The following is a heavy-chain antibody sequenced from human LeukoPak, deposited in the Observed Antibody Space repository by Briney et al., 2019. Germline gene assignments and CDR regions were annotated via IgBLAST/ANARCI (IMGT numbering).Heavy chain of an antibody. D-gene: IGHD2-15*01. CDR2: IIPIFGTA. CDR1: GGTFIIYA. CDR3: ARDRSRAYCSGGSCYGPRRFDY. Sequence: VAAVTVSFKASGGTFIIYAISWVRQAPGQGREWMGGIIPIFGTANYAQKFQGRVTITAEESTSTAYMELSSLRSEDTAAYYCARDRSRAYCSGGSCYGPRRFDYWGQGTLVTVSS. V-gene: IGHV1-69*01. J-gene: IGHJ4*02.